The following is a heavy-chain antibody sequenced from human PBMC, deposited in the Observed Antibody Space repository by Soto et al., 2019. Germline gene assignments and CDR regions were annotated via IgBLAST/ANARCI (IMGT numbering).Heavy chain of an antibody. CDR1: GFTFSSYW. Sequence: EVQLVESGGGLVQPGGSLRLSCAASGFTFSSYWMSWVRQAPGKGLEWVANIKQDGSEKYYVDSVKGRFTISRDNAKNSLYLQMNSLRAEDTAVYYCARDTEGYCSSTSCYRHYYYGMDVRGQGTTVTVSS. J-gene: IGHJ6*02. CDR3: ARDTEGYCSSTSCYRHYYYGMDV. CDR2: IKQDGSEK. D-gene: IGHD2-2*02. V-gene: IGHV3-7*03.